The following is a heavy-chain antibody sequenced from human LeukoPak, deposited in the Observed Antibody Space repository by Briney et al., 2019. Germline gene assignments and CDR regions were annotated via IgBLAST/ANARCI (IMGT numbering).Heavy chain of an antibody. CDR3: ETYNWNAHVNL. CDR1: GGSFSGYY. J-gene: IGHJ4*02. Sequence: PSETLSLTCAVYGGSFSGYYWSWIRQPPGKGLEWIGEINHSGSTNYNPSLKSRVTISVDTSKNQFSLKLSSVTAADTAACYCETYNWNAHVNLWGQGTLVTVSS. CDR2: INHSGST. D-gene: IGHD1-1*01. V-gene: IGHV4-34*01.